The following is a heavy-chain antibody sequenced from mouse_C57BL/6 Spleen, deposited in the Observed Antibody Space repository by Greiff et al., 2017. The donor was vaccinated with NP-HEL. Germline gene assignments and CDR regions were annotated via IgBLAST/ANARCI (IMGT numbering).Heavy chain of an antibody. CDR2: ISNLAYSI. Sequence: VKLVESGGGLVQPGGSLKLSCAASGFTFSDYGMAWVRQAPRKGPEWVAFISNLAYSIYYADTVTGRFTISRENAKNTLYLEMSSLRSEDTAMYYCARNYGSSYGYFDVWGTGTTVTVSS. CDR1: GFTFSDYG. V-gene: IGHV5-15*04. CDR3: ARNYGSSYGYFDV. J-gene: IGHJ1*03. D-gene: IGHD1-1*01.